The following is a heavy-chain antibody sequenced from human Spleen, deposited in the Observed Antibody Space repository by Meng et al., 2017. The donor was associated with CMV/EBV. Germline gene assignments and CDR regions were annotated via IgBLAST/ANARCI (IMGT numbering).Heavy chain of an antibody. Sequence: SETLSLTCAVSGASTSSSNWWSWVRQPPGTGLEWIGKIYHSGSTNYNPSLKSRVTISVDTSKNQFSLKLSSVTAADTAVYYCARGELGYYYDSSGYSAYYYYGMDVWGQGTTVTVSS. CDR3: ARGELGYYYDSSGYSAYYYYGMDV. D-gene: IGHD3-22*01. V-gene: IGHV4-4*02. J-gene: IGHJ6*02. CDR1: GASTSSSNW. CDR2: IYHSGST.